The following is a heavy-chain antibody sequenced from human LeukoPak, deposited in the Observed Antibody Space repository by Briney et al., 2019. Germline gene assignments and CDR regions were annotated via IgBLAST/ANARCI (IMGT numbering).Heavy chain of an antibody. CDR3: ARGGYCSGGSCPHTFDY. J-gene: IGHJ4*02. V-gene: IGHV3-33*08. CDR1: GFTFSSYS. D-gene: IGHD2-15*01. Sequence: PGGSLRLSCAASGFTFSSYSMNWVRQAPGKGLEWVAVIWYDGSNKYYADSVKGRFTISRDNSKNTLYLQMNSLRAEDTAVYYCARGGYCSGGSCPHTFDYWGQGTLVTVSS. CDR2: IWYDGSNK.